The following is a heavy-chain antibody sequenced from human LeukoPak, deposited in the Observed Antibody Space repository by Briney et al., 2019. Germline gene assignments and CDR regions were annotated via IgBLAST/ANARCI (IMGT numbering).Heavy chain of an antibody. V-gene: IGHV3-23*01. CDR1: GFTFSSYG. CDR2: ISGSGGST. Sequence: GGSLRLSCAASGFTFSSYGMSWVRQAPGKGLEWVSAISGSGGSTYYADSVKGRFTISRDNAKNSLYLQMNSLRAEDTAVYYCARDLGQYYDTSDNWFDPWGQGTLVTVSS. J-gene: IGHJ5*02. D-gene: IGHD3-22*01. CDR3: ARDLGQYYDTSDNWFDP.